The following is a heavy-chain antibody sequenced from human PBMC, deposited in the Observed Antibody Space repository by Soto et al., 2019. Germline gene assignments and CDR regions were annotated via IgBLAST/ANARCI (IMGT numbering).Heavy chain of an antibody. CDR3: ARSGGYCSSTSCYDPWFDP. J-gene: IGHJ5*02. CDR1: GYSFTSYW. CDR2: IDPSDSYT. Sequence: PGESLKISCKGSGYSFTSYWISWVRQMPGKGLEWMGRIDPSDSYTNYSPSFQGHVAISADKSISTAYLQWSSLKASDTAMYYCARSGGYCSSTSCYDPWFDPWGQGTQVTVSS. D-gene: IGHD2-2*01. V-gene: IGHV5-10-1*01.